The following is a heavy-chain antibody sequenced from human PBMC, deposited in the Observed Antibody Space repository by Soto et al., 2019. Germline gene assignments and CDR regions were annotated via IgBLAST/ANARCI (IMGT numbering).Heavy chain of an antibody. V-gene: IGHV1-69*13. J-gene: IGHJ6*02. CDR2: IIPIFGTA. CDR1: GGTFSSYA. D-gene: IGHD3-16*02. CDR3: ARGRYKGAYYYYGMDV. Sequence: SVKVSCKASGGTFSSYALSWVRQAPGQGLGRMGGIIPIFGTANYAQKFQGRVTITADESTSTAYMELSSLGSEDTAVYYCARGRYKGAYYYYGMDVWGQGTTVTVSS.